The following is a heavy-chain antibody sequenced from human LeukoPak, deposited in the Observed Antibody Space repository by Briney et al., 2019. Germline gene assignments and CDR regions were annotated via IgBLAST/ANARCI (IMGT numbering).Heavy chain of an antibody. Sequence: SETLSLTCTVAGGSISSYYWSWIRLPAGKGLEWIGRIYTSGSTNYNPSLKSRVTMSVDTSKNQFSLKLSSVTAADTAVYYCARDQGFGVVTTVNWFDPWGQGTLVTVSS. V-gene: IGHV4-4*07. D-gene: IGHD3-3*01. CDR1: GGSISSYY. CDR2: IYTSGST. J-gene: IGHJ5*02. CDR3: ARDQGFGVVTTVNWFDP.